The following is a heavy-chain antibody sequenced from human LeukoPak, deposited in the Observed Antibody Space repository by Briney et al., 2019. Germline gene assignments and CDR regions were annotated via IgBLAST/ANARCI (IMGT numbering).Heavy chain of an antibody. J-gene: IGHJ4*02. D-gene: IGHD3-3*01. Sequence: GASVKVSCKVSGYTLTELSMHCVRQAPGKGLEWMGGFDPEDGETIYAQKFQGRVTMTEDTSTDTTYMELSSLRSEDTAVYYCATLQFTIFGVVPDFDYWGQGTLVTVSS. CDR3: ATLQFTIFGVVPDFDY. V-gene: IGHV1-24*01. CDR1: GYTLTELS. CDR2: FDPEDGET.